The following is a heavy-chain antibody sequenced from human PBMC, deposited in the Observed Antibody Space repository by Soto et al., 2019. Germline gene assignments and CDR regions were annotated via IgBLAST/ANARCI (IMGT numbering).Heavy chain of an antibody. J-gene: IGHJ3*02. CDR2: FYHSGST. D-gene: IGHD2-15*01. CDR3: ARLGYCSGGRCYSDSAFDI. CDR1: GYSISSGYY. Sequence: LSLTCAVSGYSISSGYYCGWIRQPPGKGLEWIGSFYHSGSTYYNPSLKSRVTISVDTSKNQFSLELSSVTAADTAVYYCARLGYCSGGRCYSDSAFDIWGQGTMVTVSS. V-gene: IGHV4-38-2*01.